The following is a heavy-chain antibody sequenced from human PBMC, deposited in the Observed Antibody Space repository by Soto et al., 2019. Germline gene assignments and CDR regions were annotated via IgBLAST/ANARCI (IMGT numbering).Heavy chain of an antibody. Sequence: QVQLVQSGAEVKKPGASVKVSCKASGYTFTSYYMHWVRQAPGQGLEWMGIINPSGGSTSYAQKFRGRVTMTRDTSTSTVYMELSSLRSEDTAVYYCASTGRPSGSYKHWGQGTLVTVSS. V-gene: IGHV1-46*03. D-gene: IGHD3-10*01. CDR1: GYTFTSYY. CDR2: INPSGGST. CDR3: ASTGRPSGSYKH. J-gene: IGHJ4*02.